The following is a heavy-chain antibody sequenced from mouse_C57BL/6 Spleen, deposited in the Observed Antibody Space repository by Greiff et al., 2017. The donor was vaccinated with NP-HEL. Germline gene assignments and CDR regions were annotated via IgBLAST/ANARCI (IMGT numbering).Heavy chain of an antibody. Sequence: VQLQQSGPELVKPGASVKISCKASGYAFSSSWMNWVKQRPGKGLEWIGRIYPGDGDTNYNGKFKGKATLTADKSSSTAYMQLSSLTSEDSAVYFCARYSFTRYFDVWGTGTTVTVSS. CDR2: IYPGDGDT. CDR1: GYAFSSSW. J-gene: IGHJ1*03. V-gene: IGHV1-82*01. CDR3: ARYSFTRYFDV. D-gene: IGHD2-12*01.